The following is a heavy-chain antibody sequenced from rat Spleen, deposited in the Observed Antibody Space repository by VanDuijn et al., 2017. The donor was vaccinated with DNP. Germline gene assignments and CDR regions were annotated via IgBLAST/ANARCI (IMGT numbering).Heavy chain of an antibody. CDR3: ARHPLYGGYMYFDS. D-gene: IGHD1-11*01. J-gene: IGHJ2*01. CDR2: LSYDGSRT. V-gene: IGHV5-22*01. CDR1: GFTFSDYY. Sequence: EVQLVESGGGLVQPGRSLKLSCAASGFTFSDYYMAWVRQAPTKGLEWVAYLSYDGSRTYYRDSVKGRFTISRDNGKNTLYLQMDSLKSEDTATYYCARHPLYGGYMYFDSWGQGVMVTVSS.